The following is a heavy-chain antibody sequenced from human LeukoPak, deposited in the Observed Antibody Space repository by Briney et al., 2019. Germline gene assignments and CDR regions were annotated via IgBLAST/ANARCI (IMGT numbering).Heavy chain of an antibody. CDR3: ARGRVWSPTDAFDI. Sequence: PSETLSLTCTGSGGSISSGGYYWSWIRQPPGKGLEWIGYIYHSGSTYYNPSLKSRVTISVDRSKNQFSLKLSSVTAADTAVYYCARGRVWSPTDAFDIWGQGTMVTVSS. D-gene: IGHD2-21*01. CDR2: IYHSGST. CDR1: GGSISSGGYY. J-gene: IGHJ3*02. V-gene: IGHV4-30-2*01.